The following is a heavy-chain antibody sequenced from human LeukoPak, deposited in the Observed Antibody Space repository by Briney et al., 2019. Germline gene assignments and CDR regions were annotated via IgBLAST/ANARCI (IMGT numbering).Heavy chain of an antibody. J-gene: IGHJ4*02. V-gene: IGHV3-23*01. CDR1: GFTFSSYA. CDR2: INGSGGDK. D-gene: IGHD4-17*01. CDR3: AKDLAVTTDY. Sequence: GGSLRLSCAASGFTFSSYALSWVRQAPGKGLDWVPGINGSGGDKYHADSVKGRFTISRDNSRNTVHLHMNGLRAEDTAVYYCAKDLAVTTDYWGQGTLVTVSS.